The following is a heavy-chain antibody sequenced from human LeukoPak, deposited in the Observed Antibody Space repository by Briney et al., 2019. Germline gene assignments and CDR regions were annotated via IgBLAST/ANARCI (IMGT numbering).Heavy chain of an antibody. Sequence: GASVKVSFKASGYTFSSYGISWVRPAPGQGLEWMGWISAYNGNTNYAQKLQGRVTMTTDTSTSTAYMELRSLRSDDTAVYYCARDMGQDYYGSGSYYAYADWGQGTLVTVSS. J-gene: IGHJ4*02. V-gene: IGHV1-18*04. CDR1: GYTFSSYG. D-gene: IGHD3-10*01. CDR2: ISAYNGNT. CDR3: ARDMGQDYYGSGSYYAYAD.